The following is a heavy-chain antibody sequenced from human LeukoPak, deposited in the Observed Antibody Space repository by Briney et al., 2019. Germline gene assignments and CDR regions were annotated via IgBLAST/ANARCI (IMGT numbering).Heavy chain of an antibody. CDR3: ANSSLG. Sequence: GGSLRLSCAASGFTFSSYALTWVRQAPGKGLEWVSSISDSGDRTHYADSVKGRFTISRVNSQNTLLLQMSNLRTEDMAVYYCANSSLGWGQGTLVTVSS. CDR2: ISDSGDRT. J-gene: IGHJ4*02. V-gene: IGHV3-23*01. CDR1: GFTFSSYA.